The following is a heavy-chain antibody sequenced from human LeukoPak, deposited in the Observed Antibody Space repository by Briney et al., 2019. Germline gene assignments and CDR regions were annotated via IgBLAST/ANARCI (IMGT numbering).Heavy chain of an antibody. CDR1: GFTFSDHY. D-gene: IGHD3-10*01. Sequence: PGGSLRLTCAASGFTFSDHYMDWVRQAPGKGLEWLGRTRNKANSYTTEYAAPVKGRFTISRDESKNSLYLQMNSLRTEDTAVYYCARGAHDAFDIWGQGTMVTVSS. V-gene: IGHV3-72*01. CDR2: TRNKANSYTT. J-gene: IGHJ3*02. CDR3: ARGAHDAFDI.